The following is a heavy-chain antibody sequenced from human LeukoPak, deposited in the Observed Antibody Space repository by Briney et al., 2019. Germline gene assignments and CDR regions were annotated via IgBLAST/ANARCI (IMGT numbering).Heavy chain of an antibody. Sequence: GGSLRLSCAASGFTFSTYAMSWVRQAPGKGLEWVSAISGSTGRTYYADSVKGRFTISRDNAKNSLYLQMNSLRAEDTAVYYCARLYDGSAYHADHFDYWGQGTLVIVSS. CDR1: GFTFSTYA. D-gene: IGHD3-22*01. V-gene: IGHV3-23*01. CDR3: ARLYDGSAYHADHFDY. J-gene: IGHJ4*02. CDR2: ISGSTGRT.